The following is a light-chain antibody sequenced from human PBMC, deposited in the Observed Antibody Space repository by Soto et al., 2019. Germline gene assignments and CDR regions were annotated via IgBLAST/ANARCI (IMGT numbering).Light chain of an antibody. CDR2: DVS. Sequence: DIVLTQSPATLSLSPGERATLSCRATHSVNNYLAWYQQKPGQAPSILIFDVSNRTTGIPARFSGSGSGTDFTLTISSLEPEDSAVYFCQQRRSWPWLTFGGGTRVEIK. V-gene: IGKV3-11*01. CDR3: QQRRSWPWLT. J-gene: IGKJ4*01. CDR1: HSVNNY.